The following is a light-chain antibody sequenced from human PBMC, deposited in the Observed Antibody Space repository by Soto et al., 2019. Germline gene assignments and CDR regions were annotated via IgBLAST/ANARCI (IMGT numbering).Light chain of an antibody. CDR2: DVS. J-gene: IGLJ1*01. V-gene: IGLV2-14*03. CDR3: NSYTSNNTYV. Sequence: QSALTQPPSASGSPGQSVTISCTGTSSDIGVYNYVSWYQQHPGKAPKLMIYDVSNRPSGVSNRFSGSKSGNTASLTISGLRAEDEADYYCNSYTSNNTYVFGNGTKV. CDR1: SSDIGVYNY.